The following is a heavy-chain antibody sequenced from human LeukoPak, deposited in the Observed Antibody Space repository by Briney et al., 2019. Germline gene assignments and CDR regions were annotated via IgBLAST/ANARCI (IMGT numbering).Heavy chain of an antibody. V-gene: IGHV3-21*01. J-gene: IGHJ4*02. CDR1: GFTFSSYS. CDR2: ISSSSSYI. Sequence: GGSLRLSCAASGFTFSSYSMNWVRQAPGKGLEWVSSISSSSSYIYYADSVKGRFTISRYNAKNSLYLQMNSLRAEDTAVYYCARASGYSSGWYPNGGDYWGQGTLVTVSS. D-gene: IGHD6-19*01. CDR3: ARASGYSSGWYPNGGDY.